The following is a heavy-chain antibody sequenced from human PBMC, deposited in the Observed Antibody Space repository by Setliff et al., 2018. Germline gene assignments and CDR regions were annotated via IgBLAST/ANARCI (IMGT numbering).Heavy chain of an antibody. D-gene: IGHD2-2*01. CDR1: GYTFVKYG. CDR3: VRDRAAIVVGPPTAAFDI. V-gene: IGHV1-18*01. Sequence: AASVKVSCKAFGYTFVKYGTSWVRQAPGQGLEWMGWISGYNGYTVYAQKLQGRVTLTTDTSTGTAYMEVRSLRSDDTAQYYCVRDRAAIVVGPPTAAFDIWGQGTMVTVSS. J-gene: IGHJ3*02. CDR2: ISGYNGYT.